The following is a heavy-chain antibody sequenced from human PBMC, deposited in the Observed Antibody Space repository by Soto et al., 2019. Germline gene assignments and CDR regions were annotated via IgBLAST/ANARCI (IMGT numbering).Heavy chain of an antibody. V-gene: IGHV3-7*01. CDR1: GFTFSSYW. CDR2: IKQDGSEK. CDR3: ARDRGRFTIFGVVKDRSAYYYGMDV. J-gene: IGHJ6*02. D-gene: IGHD3-3*01. Sequence: GGSLRLSCAASGFTFSSYWMSWVRQAPGKGLEWVANIKQDGSEKYYVDSVKGRFTISRDNAKNSLYLQMNSLRAEDTAVYYCARDRGRFTIFGVVKDRSAYYYGMDVWGQGTTVTVYS.